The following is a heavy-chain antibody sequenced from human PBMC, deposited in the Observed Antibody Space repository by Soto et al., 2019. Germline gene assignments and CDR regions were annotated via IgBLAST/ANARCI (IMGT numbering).Heavy chain of an antibody. CDR1: GYTLTDYY. V-gene: IGHV1-2*02. J-gene: IGHJ6*02. CDR3: ARAGVAASGSGEYAMDV. D-gene: IGHD6-13*01. Sequence: QVQVVQSGPEGKKPGASVKVSCKASGYTLTDYYMHWVRQAPGQGLEWMGWINPNNGGTKSAQKFQDRVTMISDTSISTAYMELSRLTSDDTAVYYCARAGVAASGSGEYAMDVWGQGTTVIVSS. CDR2: INPNNGGT.